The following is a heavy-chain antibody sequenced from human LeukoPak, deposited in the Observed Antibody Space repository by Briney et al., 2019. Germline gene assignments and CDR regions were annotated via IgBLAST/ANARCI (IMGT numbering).Heavy chain of an antibody. Sequence: PGGSLRLSCAASGFTFSSSSMSWVRQAAGKGLEWVSVISGSGGSTDYADSVKGRFTISRDNSKNTLYLQINSLRAEDTAVYYCAKGSGWYVWGQGTLVTVSS. CDR1: GFTFSSSS. V-gene: IGHV3-23*01. CDR2: ISGSGGST. CDR3: AKGSGWYV. D-gene: IGHD6-19*01. J-gene: IGHJ4*02.